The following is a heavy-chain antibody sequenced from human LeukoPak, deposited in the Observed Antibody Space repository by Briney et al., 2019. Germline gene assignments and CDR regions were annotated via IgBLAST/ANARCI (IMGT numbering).Heavy chain of an antibody. J-gene: IGHJ4*02. D-gene: IGHD3-22*01. CDR1: GGSISGYY. Sequence: SETLSLTCTVSGGSISGYYWSWIRQPPGKGLEWIGYIYYSGSTYYNPSLKSRVTISVDTSKNQFSLKLSSVTAADTAVYYCARVGNYYYDTKEGIYWGQGTLVTVSS. CDR3: ARVGNYYYDTKEGIY. V-gene: IGHV4-59*08. CDR2: IYYSGST.